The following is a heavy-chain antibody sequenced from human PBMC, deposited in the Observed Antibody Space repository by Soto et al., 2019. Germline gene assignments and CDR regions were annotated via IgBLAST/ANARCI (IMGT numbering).Heavy chain of an antibody. D-gene: IGHD3-22*01. V-gene: IGHV3-30-3*01. J-gene: IGHJ4*02. Sequence: QVQLVESGGGVVQPGRSLRLSCAASGFTFSSYAMHWVRQAPGKGLEWVAVISYDGSNKYYADSVKGRFTISRDNSKNTLYLQMNSLRAEDTAVYYCARDTYYYDTLGYFDYWGQGTLVTVSS. CDR1: GFTFSSYA. CDR2: ISYDGSNK. CDR3: ARDTYYYDTLGYFDY.